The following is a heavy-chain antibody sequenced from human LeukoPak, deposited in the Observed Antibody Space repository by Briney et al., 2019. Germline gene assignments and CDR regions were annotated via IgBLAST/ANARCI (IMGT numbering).Heavy chain of an antibody. Sequence: ASVKVSCKVSGYTLNEKSMHWVRQAPGTGLEWLGGIDPEDGETIYAEKFQDRITMTDDPSTDTAYMELSSLRSEDTAVYYCATASFCSGTHCFYYYMDVWGKGTPVTVSS. CDR1: GYTLNEKS. CDR2: IDPEDGET. J-gene: IGHJ6*03. CDR3: ATASFCSGTHCFYYYMDV. V-gene: IGHV1-24*01. D-gene: IGHD2-15*01.